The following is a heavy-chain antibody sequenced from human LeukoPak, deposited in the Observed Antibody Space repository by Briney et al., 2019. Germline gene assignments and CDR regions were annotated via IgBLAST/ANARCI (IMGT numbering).Heavy chain of an antibody. CDR1: GGTFSSYT. CDR3: QLNIVVVPAAIREVGATPAY. CDR2: IIPILGIA. V-gene: IGHV1-69*02. J-gene: IGHJ4*02. Sequence: RASVKVPCKASGGTFSSYTISWVRQAPGQGLEWMGRIIPILGIANYAQKFQGRVTITADKSTSTAYMELSSLRSEDTAVYYCQLNIVVVPAAIREVGATPAYWGQGTLVTVSS. D-gene: IGHD2-2*02.